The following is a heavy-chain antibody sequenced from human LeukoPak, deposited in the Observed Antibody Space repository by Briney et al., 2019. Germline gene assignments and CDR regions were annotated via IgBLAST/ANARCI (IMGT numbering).Heavy chain of an antibody. J-gene: IGHJ3*02. CDR3: ARRRIVGSTDDAFDI. D-gene: IGHD1-26*01. CDR1: GFTFSSYA. CDR2: ISSDGNTK. V-gene: IGHV3-30-3*01. Sequence: GGSLRLSCAASGFTFSSYAMHWVRQAPGKGLEWAAVISSDGNTKYYADSVEGRFTISRDNSNNTLYLQMNTLGADNTAIYYCARRRIVGSTDDAFDIWGQGTMVTLSS.